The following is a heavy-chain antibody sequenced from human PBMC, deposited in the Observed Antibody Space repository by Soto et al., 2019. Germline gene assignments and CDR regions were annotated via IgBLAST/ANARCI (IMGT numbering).Heavy chain of an antibody. J-gene: IGHJ6*02. Sequence: QVQLQESGPGLVKPSQTLSLTCTVSGGSISSGGYYWSWIRQHPGKGLEWIGYIYYSGSTYYNPSLKSRVTISVDTSKNQFSLKLSSATAADTAVYYCARFLVVVAAEMAFDYYYGMDVWGQGTTVTVSS. D-gene: IGHD2-15*01. CDR1: GGSISSGGYY. CDR2: IYYSGST. CDR3: ARFLVVVAAEMAFDYYYGMDV. V-gene: IGHV4-31*03.